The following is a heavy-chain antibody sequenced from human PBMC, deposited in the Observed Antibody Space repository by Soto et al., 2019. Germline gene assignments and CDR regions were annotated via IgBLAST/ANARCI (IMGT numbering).Heavy chain of an antibody. D-gene: IGHD3-10*01. V-gene: IGHV4-59*01. J-gene: IGHJ4*02. CDR3: ARARITMIQGVMEFFDY. CDR1: GGSIRNNY. CDR2: IYYSGST. Sequence: SETLSLTCTVSGGSIRNNYWSWIRQPPGKGLEYIGYIYYSGSTNYNPSLKSRVTISVDTSKNQFSLKLNSVTAADTAVYYCARARITMIQGVMEFFDYWGQGILVTVSS.